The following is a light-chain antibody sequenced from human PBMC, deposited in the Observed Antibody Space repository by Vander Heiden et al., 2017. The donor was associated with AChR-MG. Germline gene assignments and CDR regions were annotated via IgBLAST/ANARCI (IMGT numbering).Light chain of an antibody. CDR2: KAS. J-gene: IGKJ4*01. Sequence: DIQMTQSPSTLSASVGDRVTITCRASPSISSWLAWYQQKPGKAPKLLIYKASSLESGVPSRFRGSGSGTEFTLTISSLQPDDFATYYCHQYYTFVTFGGGTKVEIK. CDR1: PSISSW. CDR3: HQYYTFVT. V-gene: IGKV1-5*03.